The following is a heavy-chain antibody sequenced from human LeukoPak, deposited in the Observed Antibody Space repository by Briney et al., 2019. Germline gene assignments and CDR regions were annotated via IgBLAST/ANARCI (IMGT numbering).Heavy chain of an antibody. J-gene: IGHJ4*02. CDR3: ASGGTGARKYYSDPFHY. Sequence: GGSLRLSCAASGFIVSSNYMSWVRQAPGKGLEWVSIMYSAGSTYYAGSVRGRFTISRDSSKNTVSLQMNSLRVEDTAVYYCASGGTGARKYYSDPFHYRGQGTLVTVSS. CDR1: GFIVSSNY. D-gene: IGHD3-10*01. V-gene: IGHV3-53*01. CDR2: MYSAGST.